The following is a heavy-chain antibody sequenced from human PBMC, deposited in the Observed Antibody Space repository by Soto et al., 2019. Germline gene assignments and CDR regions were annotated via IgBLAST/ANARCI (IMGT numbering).Heavy chain of an antibody. J-gene: IGHJ4*02. CDR2: IWYDEINK. CDR1: GFTFSNYA. Sequence: GGSLRLSCEASGFTFSNYAMHWVRQAPGKGLEWVALIWYDEINKYYADSVKGRFTISRDNSQNTLFLQMNSLRPEDTAVYYCARDLSGPLDYWGQGTPVTVSS. CDR3: ARDLSGPLDY. V-gene: IGHV3-33*01.